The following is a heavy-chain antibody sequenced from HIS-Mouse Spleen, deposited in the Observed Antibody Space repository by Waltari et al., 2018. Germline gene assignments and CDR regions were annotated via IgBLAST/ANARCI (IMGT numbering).Heavy chain of an antibody. CDR2: ISWNSGSI. V-gene: IGHV3-9*01. D-gene: IGHD4-17*01. CDR3: AKDMGTTVTTLGIDY. Sequence: EVQLVESGGGLVQPGRSLRLSCAASGFTFDDYAMPWARHAQGKGLEWVSGISWNSGSIGYADSVKGRFTISRDNAKNSLYLQMNSLRAEDTALYYCAKDMGTTVTTLGIDYWGQGTLVTVSS. CDR1: GFTFDDYA. J-gene: IGHJ4*02.